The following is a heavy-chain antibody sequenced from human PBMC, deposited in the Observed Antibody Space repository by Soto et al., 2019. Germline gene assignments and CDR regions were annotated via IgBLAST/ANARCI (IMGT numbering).Heavy chain of an antibody. CDR1: GGSFSGYY. Sequence: PSETLSLTCAVYGGSFSGYYWSWIRQPPGKGLEWIGEINHSGSTNYNPSLKSRATISVDKSTSTAYMELSSLWCEDTAVYYCARGYSGYSGYEVYLAYWVQGTLVTVSS. J-gene: IGHJ4*02. CDR2: INHSGST. D-gene: IGHD5-12*01. CDR3: ARGYSGYSGYEVYLAY. V-gene: IGHV4-34*01.